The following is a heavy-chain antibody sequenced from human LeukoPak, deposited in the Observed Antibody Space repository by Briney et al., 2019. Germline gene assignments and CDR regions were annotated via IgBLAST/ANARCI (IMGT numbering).Heavy chain of an antibody. J-gene: IGHJ4*02. D-gene: IGHD3-9*01. CDR3: ARLIRYFDWFPLDY. Sequence: SETLSLTCTVSGGSISSYYWSWIRQPPGKGLEWIGYIYYSGSTNYNPSLKSRVTISVDTSKNQFSLKLSSVTAADTAVYYCARLIRYFDWFPLDYWGQGTLVTVSS. CDR2: IYYSGST. CDR1: GGSISSYY. V-gene: IGHV4-59*08.